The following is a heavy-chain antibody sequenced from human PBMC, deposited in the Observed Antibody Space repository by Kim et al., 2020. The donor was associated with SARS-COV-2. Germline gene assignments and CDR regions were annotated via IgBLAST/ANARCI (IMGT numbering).Heavy chain of an antibody. V-gene: IGHV3-15*01. CDR1: GFTFSNAW. Sequence: GGSLRLSCAASGFTFSNAWMSWVRQAPGKGLEWVGRIKSKTDGGTTDYAAPVKGRFTISRDDSKNTLYLQMNSLKTEDTAVYYCTTEGSDFWSGYWAYYYMDVWGKGTTVTVSS. CDR3: TTEGSDFWSGYWAYYYMDV. D-gene: IGHD3-3*01. CDR2: IKSKTDGGTT. J-gene: IGHJ6*03.